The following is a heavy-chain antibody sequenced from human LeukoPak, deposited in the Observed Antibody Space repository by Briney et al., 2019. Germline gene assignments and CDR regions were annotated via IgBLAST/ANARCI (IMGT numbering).Heavy chain of an antibody. CDR1: GFTFSSYN. D-gene: IGHD6-13*01. V-gene: IGHV3-48*02. J-gene: IGHJ4*02. Sequence: PGGSLRLSCAASGFTFSSYNMNWVRQAPGKGLEWVSYISPGSSTIYYADSVKGRFTISRDNAKNSLYLQMNSRRDEDTAVYYCARSKQLDYWGEGTLVTVSS. CDR3: ARSKQLDY. CDR2: ISPGSSTI.